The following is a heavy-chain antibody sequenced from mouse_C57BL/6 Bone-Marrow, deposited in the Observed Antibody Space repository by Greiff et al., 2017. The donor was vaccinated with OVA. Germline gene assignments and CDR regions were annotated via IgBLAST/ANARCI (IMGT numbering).Heavy chain of an antibody. V-gene: IGHV1-55*01. CDR2: IYPGSGST. D-gene: IGHD2-5*01. CDR3: ARKYYSNPWFAY. CDR1: GYTFTSYW. Sequence: VQLKESGAELVRPGASVKMSCKASGYTFTSYWITWVKQRPGQGLEWIGDIYPGSGSTNYNEKFKSKATLTVDTSSSTAYMQLSSLTSEDSAVYYCARKYYSNPWFAYWGQGTLVTVSA. J-gene: IGHJ3*01.